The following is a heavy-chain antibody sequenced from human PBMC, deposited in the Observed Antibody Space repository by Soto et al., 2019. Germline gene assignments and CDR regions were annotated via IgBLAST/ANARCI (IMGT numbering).Heavy chain of an antibody. Sequence: PGGSLRLSCAASGFIFITYAMNWVRQAPGKGLEWVSAISSSGDSAYYAESVRGRFTISRDNSINTLYLQMRSLRPEDTAVYYCAHPRGYGVFDAVDIWGQGTMVTVSS. J-gene: IGHJ3*02. CDR2: ISSSGDSA. V-gene: IGHV3-23*01. CDR1: GFIFITYA. CDR3: AHPRGYGVFDAVDI. D-gene: IGHD4-17*01.